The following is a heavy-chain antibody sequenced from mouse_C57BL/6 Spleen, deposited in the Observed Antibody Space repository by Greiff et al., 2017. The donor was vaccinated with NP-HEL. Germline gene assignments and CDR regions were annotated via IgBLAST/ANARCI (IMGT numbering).Heavy chain of an antibody. V-gene: IGHV1-52*01. D-gene: IGHD2-2*01. CDR1: GYTFTSYW. CDR2: IDPSDSET. J-gene: IGHJ2*01. Sequence: VKLQQPGAELVRPGSSVKLSCKASGYTFTSYWMHWVKQRPIQGLEWIGNIDPSDSETHYNQKFKDKATLTVDKSSSTAYMQLSSLTSEDSAVYYCARLAVTTGYYFDYWGQGTTLTVSS. CDR3: ARLAVTTGYYFDY.